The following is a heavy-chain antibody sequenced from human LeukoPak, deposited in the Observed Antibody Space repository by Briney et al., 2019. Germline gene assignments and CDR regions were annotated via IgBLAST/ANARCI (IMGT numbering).Heavy chain of an antibody. Sequence: PGRSLRLSCAASGFTFRSYAMHWVRQAPGKGLEWVAVISYDGSNKYYADSVKGRFTISRDNSKNTLYLQMNSLRAEDTAVYYCARDSHGSGSYSSYFDYWGQGTLVTVSS. CDR3: ARDSHGSGSYSSYFDY. V-gene: IGHV3-30-3*01. D-gene: IGHD3-10*01. J-gene: IGHJ4*02. CDR1: GFTFRSYA. CDR2: ISYDGSNK.